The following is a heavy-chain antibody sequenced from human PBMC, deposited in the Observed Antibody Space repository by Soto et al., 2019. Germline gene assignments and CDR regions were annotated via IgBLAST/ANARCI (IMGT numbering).Heavy chain of an antibody. CDR3: ARGYNPSYLPKFGDPSRGMYNWFDP. Sequence: ASVKVSCKASGGTFSSYAISWVRQAPGQGLEWMGGIIPIFGTANYAQKFQGRVTITADESTSTAYMELSSLRSEDTAVYYCARGYNPSYLPKFGDPSRGMYNWFDPWGQGTLVTVSS. J-gene: IGHJ5*02. V-gene: IGHV1-69*13. CDR1: GGTFSSYA. CDR2: IIPIFGTA. D-gene: IGHD3-10*01.